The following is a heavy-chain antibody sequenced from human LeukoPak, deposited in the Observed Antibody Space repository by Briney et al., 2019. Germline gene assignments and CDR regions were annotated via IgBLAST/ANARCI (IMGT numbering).Heavy chain of an antibody. CDR3: ARESATVTHYYMDV. V-gene: IGHV4-34*01. Sequence: SETLSLTCAVYGGSFSDYYWTWIRQTPGKGLEWIGDMSPSGSPNYNPSLKSRVTISVDTSKNQFSLKLSSVTAADTAVYYCARESATVTHYYMDVWGKGTTVTVSS. D-gene: IGHD4-11*01. CDR1: GGSFSDYY. J-gene: IGHJ6*03. CDR2: MSPSGSP.